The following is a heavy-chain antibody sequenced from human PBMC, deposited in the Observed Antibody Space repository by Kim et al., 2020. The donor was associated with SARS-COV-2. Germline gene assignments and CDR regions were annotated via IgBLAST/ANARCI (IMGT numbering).Heavy chain of an antibody. CDR1: AFTFSDFY. CDR2: LSASNSYT. V-gene: IGHV3-11*05. Sequence: GGSLRLSCAASAFTFSDFYMSWIRQAPGKGLEWVSYLSASNSYTNYADSVKGRFTISRDNAKNSLYLQMNTLRAEDTAVYYCARVPYGSGSHYYFDYWGQGTLVTVSS. J-gene: IGHJ4*02. CDR3: ARVPYGSGSHYYFDY. D-gene: IGHD3-10*01.